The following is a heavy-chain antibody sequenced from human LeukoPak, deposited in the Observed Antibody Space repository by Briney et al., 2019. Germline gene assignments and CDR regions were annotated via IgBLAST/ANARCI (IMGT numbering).Heavy chain of an antibody. V-gene: IGHV1-58*02. D-gene: IGHD5-18*01. CDR1: GFTFSTSA. CDR2: IVVGRGNT. J-gene: IGHJ4*02. CDR3: ARDRGYSYGYPINFDY. Sequence: ASVKVSCKTSGFTFSTSAMQWVRQARGQPLEWIGRIVVGRGNTNYAQKFQGRVTFTRDMSTSTTYMELSGLRSDDTAVYYCARDRGYSYGYPINFDYWGQGTLVTVSS.